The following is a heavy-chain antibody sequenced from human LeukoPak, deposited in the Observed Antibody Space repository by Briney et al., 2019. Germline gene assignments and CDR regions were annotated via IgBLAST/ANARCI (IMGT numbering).Heavy chain of an antibody. J-gene: IGHJ3*01. D-gene: IGHD3-16*01. CDR1: GGSISSSSYY. Sequence: SETLSLTYTISGGSISSSSYYWGWIRQPPGKGLEWIGSIYYSGSTYYNPSLKSRVTISVDTSKNQFSLKLSSVTAADTAVYYCARLVTMITFGGVNWGQGTMVTVSS. V-gene: IGHV4-39*01. CDR2: IYYSGST. CDR3: ARLVTMITFGGVN.